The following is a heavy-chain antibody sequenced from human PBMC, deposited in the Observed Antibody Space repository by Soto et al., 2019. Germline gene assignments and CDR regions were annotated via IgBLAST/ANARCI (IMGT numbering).Heavy chain of an antibody. J-gene: IGHJ4*02. V-gene: IGHV4-38-2*01. Sequence: PSETLSLTCAVSGYSISSGYYWGWIRQPPGKGLEWLGTTYYGASSYYNPSLRSRITILLDASTNQLSPKLSAGTAADTAVYFCVRVAGSASWYESDSWGQGILVTVSS. CDR3: VRVAGSASWYESDS. CDR1: GYSISSGYY. CDR2: TYYGASS. D-gene: IGHD6-13*01.